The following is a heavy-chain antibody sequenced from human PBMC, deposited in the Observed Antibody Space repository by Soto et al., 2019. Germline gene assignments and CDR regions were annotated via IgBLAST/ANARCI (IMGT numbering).Heavy chain of an antibody. D-gene: IGHD4-4*01. CDR3: SRAGILTTPYYFDY. CDR2: IRNKANSYTT. J-gene: IGHJ4*01. CDR1: GFTFSDHY. Sequence: EVQLVESGGGLVQPGRSLRLSCAAFGFTFSDHYMDWVRQAPGKGLEWVGRIRNKANSYTTEYAASVKRRFTISRDDSKNSLFLQMNSLKAEDTAVYYCSRAGILTTPYYFDYWGQGTLVTVSS. V-gene: IGHV3-72*01.